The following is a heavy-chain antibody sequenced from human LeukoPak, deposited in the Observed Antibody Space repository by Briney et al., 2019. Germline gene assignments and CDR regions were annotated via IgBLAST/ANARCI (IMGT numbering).Heavy chain of an antibody. J-gene: IGHJ6*03. V-gene: IGHV4-59*01. CDR1: GDSMTSYY. CDR2: IYYSGST. Sequence: SETLSLTCTVSGDSMTSYYWSWIRQPPGKGLEWIGYIYYSGSTNYNPSLKSRVTISVDTSKNQFSLKLSSVTAADTAVYYCARVDRDWGGNYYYYMDVWGKGTTVTVSS. CDR3: ARVDRDWGGNYYYYMDV. D-gene: IGHD3/OR15-3a*01.